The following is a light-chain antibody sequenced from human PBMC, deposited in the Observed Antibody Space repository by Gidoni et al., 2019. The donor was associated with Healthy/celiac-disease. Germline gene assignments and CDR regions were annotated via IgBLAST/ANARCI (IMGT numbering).Light chain of an antibody. Sequence: SYELTQPPSVPVSPGQTARITCSGDALPKQYAYWYQQKPGQAPVLVIYKDSERPSGIPERFSGFSSGTTVTLTISGVQAEDEADYYCQSADSSGTWVFGGGTKLTVL. J-gene: IGLJ3*02. CDR2: KDS. CDR3: QSADSSGTWV. V-gene: IGLV3-25*02. CDR1: ALPKQY.